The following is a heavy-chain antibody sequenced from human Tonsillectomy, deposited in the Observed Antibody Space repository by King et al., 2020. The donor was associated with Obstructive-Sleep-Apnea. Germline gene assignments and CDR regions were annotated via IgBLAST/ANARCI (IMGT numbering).Heavy chain of an antibody. CDR3: ATNKIVHYSLFVSLDV. J-gene: IGHJ6*02. D-gene: IGHD3-10*02. V-gene: IGHV3-30*04. Sequence: VQLVESGGGVVQPGRSLRLSCTASGLSIRSHSMHWVRQAPGKGLEWVAVISFDGSNRYYADSVKGRFTISRDNSKNTLYVQVNSLSTDDTALYYCATNKIVHYSLFVSLDVSGQGAPVTVSS. CDR2: ISFDGSNR. CDR1: GLSIRSHS.